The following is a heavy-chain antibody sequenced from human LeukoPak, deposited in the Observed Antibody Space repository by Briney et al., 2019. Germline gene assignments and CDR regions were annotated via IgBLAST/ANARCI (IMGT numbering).Heavy chain of an antibody. D-gene: IGHD6-13*01. CDR1: GGSVSSSNW. J-gene: IGHJ1*01. CDR2: IYHSGST. Sequence: PSGTLSLTCAVSGGSVSSSNWWSWVRQPPGKGLEWIGEIYHSGSTNYNPSLKSRVTISVDKSKNQFSLKLSSVTAADTAVYYCAGPTGSTLIAAAGTGPGAEYFQHWGQGTLVTVSS. V-gene: IGHV4-4*02. CDR3: AGPTGSTLIAAAGTGPGAEYFQH.